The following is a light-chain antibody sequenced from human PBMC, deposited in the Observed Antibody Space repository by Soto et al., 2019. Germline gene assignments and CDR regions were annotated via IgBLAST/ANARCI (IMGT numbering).Light chain of an antibody. Sequence: EMVLTQSPVTLSLSPGEIATLSCMASQTVSRMYLAWFQQRPGQAPRLLIYGTSTRATGIPVRFSGSGSGTDFTLTISSLQPEDFAVYFCHQDFNLPLTFGQGTKVDIK. CDR1: QTVSRMY. CDR3: HQDFNLPLT. J-gene: IGKJ1*01. CDR2: GTS. V-gene: IGKV3D-7*01.